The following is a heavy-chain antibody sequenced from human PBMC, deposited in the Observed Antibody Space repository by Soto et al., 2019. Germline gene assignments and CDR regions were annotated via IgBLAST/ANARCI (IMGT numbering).Heavy chain of an antibody. D-gene: IGHD2-21*02. V-gene: IGHV2-5*02. J-gene: IGHJ4*02. CDR3: ARDRRDSYGFDY. CDR2: IDWDDYK. CDR1: GFSLSTGGVG. Sequence: QITLKESGPTLVKPTQTLTLTCTFSGFSLSTGGVGVGWIRQPPGKALEWLGVIDWDDYKRYSPSVKSRLTITKDASKNQVVLTMTNMDPVGTATYYCARDRRDSYGFDYWGQGTLVTVSS.